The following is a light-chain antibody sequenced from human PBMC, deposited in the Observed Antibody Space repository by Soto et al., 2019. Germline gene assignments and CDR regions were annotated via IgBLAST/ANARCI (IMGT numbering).Light chain of an antibody. CDR2: DAS. V-gene: IGKV3-15*01. Sequence: ETVMTQSPATLSVSPGERPTFSCRASQSVYSNLAWYQQKPGQAPRLLIYDASTRATGIPARFSGSGSGTEFTLTNSRLQSEDCEVYYCQQYNTWPLAFGTGTKVHNK. CDR3: QQYNTWPLA. CDR1: QSVYSN. J-gene: IGKJ3*01.